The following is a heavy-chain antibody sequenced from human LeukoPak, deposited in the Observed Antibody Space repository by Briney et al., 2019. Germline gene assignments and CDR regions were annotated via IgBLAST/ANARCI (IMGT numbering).Heavy chain of an antibody. D-gene: IGHD2-21*02. CDR3: ATVRGCGGDCYYIDY. CDR2: ISGSGDNT. Sequence: GGSLRLSCAASGFTFDNYAMTWVRQAPGKGLEWVSGISGSGDNTCYADSVKGRFTISRDNSKNTLYLQMNSLRAEDTAVYYCATVRGCGGDCYYIDYWGQGTLVTVSS. V-gene: IGHV3-23*01. CDR1: GFTFDNYA. J-gene: IGHJ4*02.